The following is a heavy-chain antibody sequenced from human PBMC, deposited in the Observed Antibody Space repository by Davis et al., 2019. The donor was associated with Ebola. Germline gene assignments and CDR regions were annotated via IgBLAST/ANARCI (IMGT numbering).Heavy chain of an antibody. V-gene: IGHV3-30-3*01. CDR3: ASVKFTIFGVVIGPFDY. D-gene: IGHD3-3*01. Sequence: PGGSLRLSCAASGFTFSSYAMHWVRQAPGKGLEWVAVISYDGSNKYYADSVKGRFTISRDNSKNTLYLQMNSLRAEDTAVYYCASVKFTIFGVVIGPFDYWGQGTLVTVSS. CDR1: GFTFSSYA. CDR2: ISYDGSNK. J-gene: IGHJ4*02.